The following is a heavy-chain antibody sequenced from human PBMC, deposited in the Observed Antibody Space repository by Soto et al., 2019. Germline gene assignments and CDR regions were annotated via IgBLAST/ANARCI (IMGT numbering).Heavy chain of an antibody. CDR2: IYYSGST. J-gene: IGHJ4*02. D-gene: IGHD2-15*01. CDR3: ARGGYCSGGSCYIDY. Sequence: SETLSLTCTVSGGSISSGGYYWSWIRQHPGKGLEWIGYIYYSGSTYYNPSLKSRVTISVDTSKNQFSLKLSSVTAADTAVYYCARGGYCSGGSCYIDYWGQGTLVTVSS. CDR1: GGSISSGGYY. V-gene: IGHV4-31*03.